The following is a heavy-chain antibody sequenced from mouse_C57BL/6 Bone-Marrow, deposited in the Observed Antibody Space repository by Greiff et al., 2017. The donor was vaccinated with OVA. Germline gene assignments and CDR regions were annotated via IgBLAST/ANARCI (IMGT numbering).Heavy chain of an antibody. CDR2: LYPGDGDT. CDR1: GYAFSSSW. CDR3: ARGWSYAMDY. V-gene: IGHV1-82*01. J-gene: IGHJ4*01. D-gene: IGHD2-3*01. Sequence: QVQLQQSGPELVKPGASVKISCKASGYAFSSSWMNWVKQRPGKGLEWIGRLYPGDGDTNYNGKFKGKATLTADKSSSTAYMQLSSLTSEDAAVYFCARGWSYAMDYWGQGTSVTVSS.